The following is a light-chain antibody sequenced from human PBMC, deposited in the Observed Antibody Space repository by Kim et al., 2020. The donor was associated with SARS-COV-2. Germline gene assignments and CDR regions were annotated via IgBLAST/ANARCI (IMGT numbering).Light chain of an antibody. CDR3: NSRDNNDNVL. CDR2: GKN. Sequence: SSELTQDPAVSVALGQTVRITCQGDSLRTYYTTWFQQKPGQAPIVVFYGKNNRPSGIPERFSGSISGNTASLTITATQAGDEADYYCNSRDNNDNVLFGGGTRLTVL. J-gene: IGLJ2*01. CDR1: SLRTYY. V-gene: IGLV3-19*01.